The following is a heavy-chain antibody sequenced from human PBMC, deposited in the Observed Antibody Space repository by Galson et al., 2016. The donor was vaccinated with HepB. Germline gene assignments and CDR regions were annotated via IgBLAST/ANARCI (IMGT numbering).Heavy chain of an antibody. CDR2: MYTSGST. CDR3: ARDRRGGSNTLDY. Sequence: LSLTCTVSGDSITSGSYHYWSWIRQPVGKGLEWVGLMYTSGSTNYNPSLKGRVTISLDTSKNQVSLKLKSVTAADTAIYYCARDRRGGSNTLDYWGQGTLVTVSS. J-gene: IGHJ4*02. V-gene: IGHV4-61*02. CDR1: GDSITSGSYHY. D-gene: IGHD1-26*01.